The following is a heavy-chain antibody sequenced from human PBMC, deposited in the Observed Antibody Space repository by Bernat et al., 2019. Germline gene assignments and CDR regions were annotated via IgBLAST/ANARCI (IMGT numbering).Heavy chain of an antibody. V-gene: IGHV1-58*01. D-gene: IGHD3-10*01. CDR1: GFTFTSSA. J-gene: IGHJ6*02. CDR2: IVVGSGNT. CDR3: AAGLTMVRGVKGMDV. Sequence: QMQLVQSGPEVKKPGTSVKVSCKASGFTFTSSAVQWVRQARGQRLEWIGWIVVGSGNTNYAQKFQERVTITRDMSTSTAYMELSSLRSEDTAVYYCAAGLTMVRGVKGMDVWGQGTTVTVSS.